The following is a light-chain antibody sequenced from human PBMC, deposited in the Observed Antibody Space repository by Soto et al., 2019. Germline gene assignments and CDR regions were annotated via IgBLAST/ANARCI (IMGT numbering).Light chain of an antibody. CDR2: DVS. J-gene: IGLJ1*01. CDR1: SSDVGGYNY. V-gene: IGLV2-11*01. Sequence: QSVLTQPRSVSGSPGQSVTISCAGTSSDVGGYNYVSWYQQHPGKAPKLMSYDVSKRPSGVPDRFSGAKSGSTASLTISGLQAEDEADYYCCSYAGRYTYIFGTGTKVTVL. CDR3: CSYAGRYTYI.